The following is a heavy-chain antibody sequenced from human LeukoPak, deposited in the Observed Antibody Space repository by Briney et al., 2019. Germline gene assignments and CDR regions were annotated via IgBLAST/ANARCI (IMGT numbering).Heavy chain of an antibody. Sequence: ASVKVSCKASGYTFTNSYMHWVRQAPGQGLEWMGIINPSGGSTSYAQKFQGRVTMTRDMSTSTVYMELSSLRSEDTAVYYCARDMGYYFDYWGQGTLVTVSS. J-gene: IGHJ4*02. CDR1: GYTFTNSY. CDR2: INPSGGST. CDR3: ARDMGYYFDY. V-gene: IGHV1-46*01. D-gene: IGHD3-10*01.